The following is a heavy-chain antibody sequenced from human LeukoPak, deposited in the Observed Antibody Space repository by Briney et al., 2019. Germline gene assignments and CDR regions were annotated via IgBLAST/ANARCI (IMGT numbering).Heavy chain of an antibody. V-gene: IGHV4-38-2*02. CDR3: ARRSDYVDYYYYYMDV. CDR1: GYSISSGYY. CDR2: IYHSGST. D-gene: IGHD4-17*01. Sequence: SETLSLTCTVSGYSISSGYYWGWIRQPPGKGLEWIGSIYHSGSTYYNPSLKSRVTISVDTSKNQFSLKLSSVTAADTAVYYCARRSDYVDYYYYYMDVWGKGTTVTVSS. J-gene: IGHJ6*03.